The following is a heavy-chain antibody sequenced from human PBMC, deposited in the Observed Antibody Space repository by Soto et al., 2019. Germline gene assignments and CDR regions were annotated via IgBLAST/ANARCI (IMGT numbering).Heavy chain of an antibody. J-gene: IGHJ4*02. CDR3: AKDRGSGYRSGWLDY. D-gene: IGHD6-19*01. CDR2: ISYDGSNK. Sequence: SLRLSCAASGFTFSSYWMHWVRQAPGKGLEWVAVISYDGSNKYYADSVKGRFTISRDNSKNTLYLQMNSLRAEDTAVYYCAKDRGSGYRSGWLDYWGQGTLVTVYS. V-gene: IGHV3-30*18. CDR1: GFTFSSYW.